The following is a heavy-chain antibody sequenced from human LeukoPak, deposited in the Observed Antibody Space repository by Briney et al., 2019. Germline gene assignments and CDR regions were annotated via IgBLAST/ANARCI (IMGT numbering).Heavy chain of an antibody. CDR3: ARVGQGLGY. V-gene: IGHV4-39*07. J-gene: IGHJ4*02. Sequence: SETLSLTCTVSGGSISSSSYSWGWIRQPPGKVLEWIGSISYGGSTYYNPSLKSRVTISVDTSKNHFSLKLSSVTAADTAVYYCARVGQGLGYWGQGTLVTVSS. CDR2: ISYGGST. CDR1: GGSISSSSYS. D-gene: IGHD6-19*01.